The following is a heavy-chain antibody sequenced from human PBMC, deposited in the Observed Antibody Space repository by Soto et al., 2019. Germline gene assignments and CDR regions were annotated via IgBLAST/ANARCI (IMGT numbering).Heavy chain of an antibody. CDR2: ISGSGGST. CDR1: GFTFSSYA. V-gene: IGHV3-23*01. CDR3: AKVSWVESYYDYIWGSYPDDDY. D-gene: IGHD3-16*02. Sequence: GGSLRLSCAASGFTFSSYAMSWVRQAPGKGLEWVSAISGSGGSTYYADSVKGRFTISRDNSKNTLYLQMNSLRAEDTAVYYCAKVSWVESYYDYIWGSYPDDDYWGQGTLVTVSS. J-gene: IGHJ4*02.